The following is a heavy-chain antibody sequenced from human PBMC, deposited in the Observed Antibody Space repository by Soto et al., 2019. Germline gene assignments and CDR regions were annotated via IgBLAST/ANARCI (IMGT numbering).Heavy chain of an antibody. CDR2: IKPDGSEK. V-gene: IGHV3-7*01. CDR3: ARGDMVRENDAFDI. CDR1: GFTFSSFW. D-gene: IGHD3-10*01. Sequence: EAQLVESGGGLVQPGGSLRLSCAASGFTFSSFWMNWVRQTPGKGLEWVAHIKPDGSEKYFVDSVRGRFTISRDNAKNSVYLQMNSLRAEDTAVYYCARGDMVRENDAFDIWGQGTMGTGSS. J-gene: IGHJ3*02.